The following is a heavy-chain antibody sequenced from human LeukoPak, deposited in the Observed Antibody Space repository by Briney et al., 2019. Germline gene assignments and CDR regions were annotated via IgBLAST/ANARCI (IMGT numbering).Heavy chain of an antibody. CDR2: IYSTGSI. CDR1: GGSISNYY. V-gene: IGHV4-4*07. Sequence: PETLSLTCTVSGGSISNYYWSWIWQPAGKGLEWIGRIYSTGSINDNPSLKSRVTMSVALSKNQFSLKLTSVTAADTAVYYCARDLGGSQSINWFDPWGQGTLVTVSS. CDR3: ARDLGGSQSINWFDP. D-gene: IGHD1-26*01. J-gene: IGHJ5*02.